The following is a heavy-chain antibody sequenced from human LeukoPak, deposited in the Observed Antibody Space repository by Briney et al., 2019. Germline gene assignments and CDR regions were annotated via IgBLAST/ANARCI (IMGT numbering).Heavy chain of an antibody. Sequence: GGSLRLSCAASGFTFSSYSMNWVRQAPGKGLEWVSSISSSSSYIYYADSVKGRFTISRDNATNSLYLQMNSLRAEDTAVYYCATRSCGGDCYSGINAFDIWGQGTMVSVSS. CDR1: GFTFSSYS. CDR2: ISSSSSYI. D-gene: IGHD2-21*02. CDR3: ATRSCGGDCYSGINAFDI. V-gene: IGHV3-21*01. J-gene: IGHJ3*02.